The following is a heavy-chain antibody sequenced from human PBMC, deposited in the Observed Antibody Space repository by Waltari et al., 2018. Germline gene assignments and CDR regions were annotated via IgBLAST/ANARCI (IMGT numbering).Heavy chain of an antibody. CDR3: ATSPPYYYGPVSYSTWFDP. J-gene: IGHJ5*02. V-gene: IGHV1-24*01. Sequence: QVQLVQSGAEVKKPGASVKVSCKVSGYTLTDLSMHWVRQAPGKGLEWMGGCEPEAGATIYPQTFQGRFTSTSHTPTDKAYMQPTSLRSDDTAVYYCATSPPYYYGPVSYSTWFDPWGQGPLVPVSS. CDR2: CEPEAGAT. CDR1: GYTLTDLS. D-gene: IGHD3-10*01.